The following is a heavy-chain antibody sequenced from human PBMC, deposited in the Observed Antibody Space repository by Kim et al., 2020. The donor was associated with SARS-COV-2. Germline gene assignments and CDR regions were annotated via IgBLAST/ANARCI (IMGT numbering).Heavy chain of an antibody. CDR3: ARGEYSTGWYPWFDP. V-gene: IGHV4-59*09. D-gene: IGHD6-19*01. Sequence: PALKSRVTISIDTSKNQFSLKLSSVTAADTAVYYCARGEYSTGWYPWFDPWGQGTLVTVPS. J-gene: IGHJ5*02.